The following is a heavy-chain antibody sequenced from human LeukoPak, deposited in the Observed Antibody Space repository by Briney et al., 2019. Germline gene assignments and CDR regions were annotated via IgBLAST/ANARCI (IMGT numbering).Heavy chain of an antibody. D-gene: IGHD3-10*01. CDR2: ISPSGGST. Sequence: ASVKVSCKAFGYTFTSNYMHWVRQAPGQGPEWMGVISPSGGSTTYAQKFQGRVTLTRDMSTSTDYLELSSLRSEDTAVYYCARGFITMVRGVITYFDYWGQGTLVTVSS. CDR3: ARGFITMVRGVITYFDY. J-gene: IGHJ4*02. V-gene: IGHV1-46*01. CDR1: GYTFTSNY.